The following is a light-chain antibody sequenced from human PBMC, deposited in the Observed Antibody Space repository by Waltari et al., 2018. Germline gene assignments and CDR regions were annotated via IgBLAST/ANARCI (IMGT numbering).Light chain of an antibody. Sequence: QSVLTQPPSASGTPGQRVTISCSGSSSNIGSNTVNWYQQLPGTAPKLLIYSTNHRPSGVPDRCSGSKSGTSASLAISGLQSEDEADYYCAAWDDSLNGWVFGGGTKLTVL. V-gene: IGLV1-44*01. CDR2: STN. J-gene: IGLJ3*02. CDR3: AAWDDSLNGWV. CDR1: SSNIGSNT.